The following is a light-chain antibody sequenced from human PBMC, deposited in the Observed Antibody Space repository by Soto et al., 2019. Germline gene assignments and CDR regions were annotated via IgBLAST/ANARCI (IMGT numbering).Light chain of an antibody. J-gene: IGLJ3*02. CDR2: DVS. Sequence: QSVLTQPASVSGSPGQSITISCTGTSSDVGGYNSVSWYQQHPGKAPQLMIYDVSYRPSGVSDRFSGSKSGNTASLTVSGLRAEDEADYYCSSYASTATRVFGGGTK. V-gene: IGLV2-14*01. CDR1: SSDVGGYNS. CDR3: SSYASTATRV.